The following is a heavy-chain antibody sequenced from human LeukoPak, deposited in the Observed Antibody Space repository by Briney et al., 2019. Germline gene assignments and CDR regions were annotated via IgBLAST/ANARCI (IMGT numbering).Heavy chain of an antibody. CDR3: ARGSWRQLVYPRFDY. CDR1: GGSFSGYY. Sequence: SETLSLTCAVYGGSFSGYYWSWIRQPPGKWLEWIGEINHSGSTNYNPSLKSRVTISVDTSKNQFSLKLSSVTAADTAVYYCARGSWRQLVYPRFDYWGQGTLVTVSS. V-gene: IGHV4-34*01. CDR2: INHSGST. D-gene: IGHD6-6*01. J-gene: IGHJ4*02.